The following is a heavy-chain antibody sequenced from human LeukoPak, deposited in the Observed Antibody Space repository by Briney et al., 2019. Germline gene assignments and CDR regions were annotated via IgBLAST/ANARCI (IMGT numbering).Heavy chain of an antibody. V-gene: IGHV3-7*01. CDR3: ARETWKPYDY. Sequence: QPGGSLRLSCAVSEFTFSVYSMSWVRQAPGKGLEWVAGIREDGSAKYYADSVKGRFTISRDNAKSSLYLQMSSLRAEDTDVYYCARETWKPYDYWGQGTLVTVSS. CDR2: IREDGSAK. D-gene: IGHD1-1*01. J-gene: IGHJ4*02. CDR1: EFTFSVYS.